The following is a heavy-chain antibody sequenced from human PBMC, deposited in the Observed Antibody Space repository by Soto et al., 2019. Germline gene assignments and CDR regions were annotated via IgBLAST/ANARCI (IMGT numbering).Heavy chain of an antibody. D-gene: IGHD3-3*01. CDR3: ARSCPITIFGVVIKSRYYYYGMDV. V-gene: IGHV4-4*02. CDR1: GGSISSSNW. J-gene: IGHJ6*02. CDR2: IYHSGST. Sequence: QVQLQESGPGLVKPSGTLSLTCAVSGGSISSSNWWSWVRQPPGKGLEWIGEIYHSGSTNYNPSLKSRVTISVDKSKNQFSLKLSSVTAADTAVYYCARSCPITIFGVVIKSRYYYYGMDVWGQGTTVTVSS.